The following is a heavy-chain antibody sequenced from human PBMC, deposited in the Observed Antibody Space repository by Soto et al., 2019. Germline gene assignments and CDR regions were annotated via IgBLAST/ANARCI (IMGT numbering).Heavy chain of an antibody. CDR3: AAIPASYDSSGSAPRWFDP. Sequence: SVKVSCKASGFSFSDYFMHWVRQAPGQGLEWIGWIVVGSGNTNYAQKFQERVTITRDMSTSTAYMELSSLRSEDTAVYYCAAIPASYDSSGSAPRWFDPWGQGTLVTVSS. CDR1: GFSFSDYF. V-gene: IGHV1-58*02. D-gene: IGHD3-22*01. J-gene: IGHJ5*02. CDR2: IVVGSGNT.